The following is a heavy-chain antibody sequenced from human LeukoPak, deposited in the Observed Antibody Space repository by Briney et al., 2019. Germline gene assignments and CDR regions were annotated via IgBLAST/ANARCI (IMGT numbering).Heavy chain of an antibody. CDR3: ATDSYYDFWSGVRKFDP. Sequence: ASVKVSCKVSGYTFTDYYMHWVQQAPGKGLEWMGLVDPEDGETIYAEKFQGGVTITADTSTDTAYMELSSLRSEDTAVYYCATDSYYDFWSGVRKFDPWGQGTLVTVSS. D-gene: IGHD3-3*01. V-gene: IGHV1-69-2*01. J-gene: IGHJ5*02. CDR2: VDPEDGET. CDR1: GYTFTDYY.